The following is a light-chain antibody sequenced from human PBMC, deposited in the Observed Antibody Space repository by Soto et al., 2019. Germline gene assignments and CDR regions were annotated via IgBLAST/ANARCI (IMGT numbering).Light chain of an antibody. J-gene: IGKJ1*01. V-gene: IGKV3-20*01. Sequence: EIVWTQSPGTLSLSPGERATLSCRASQSVSSRYLAWYQQKPGQALGLVISGASTRATGIPDRFSGSGSGTDFRRTGSRLVREEFAACYCQLYGNSRLIFGEGTKVDI. CDR3: QLYGNSRLI. CDR1: QSVSSRY. CDR2: GAS.